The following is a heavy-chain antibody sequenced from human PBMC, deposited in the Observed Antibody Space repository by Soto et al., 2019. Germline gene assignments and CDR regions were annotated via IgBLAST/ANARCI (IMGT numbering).Heavy chain of an antibody. CDR1: GGSISSGGYY. J-gene: IGHJ6*02. CDR3: ARDKEVNYADYGGSDHYYGMDV. Sequence: SETLSLTCTVSGGSISSGGYYWSWIRQHPGKGLEWIGYIYYTGSTYYNPSLKSRVTISVDTSKNQFSLKLTSVTAADTAVYYCARDKEVNYADYGGSDHYYGMDVWGQGTTVTVSS. CDR2: IYYTGST. D-gene: IGHD4-17*01. V-gene: IGHV4-31*03.